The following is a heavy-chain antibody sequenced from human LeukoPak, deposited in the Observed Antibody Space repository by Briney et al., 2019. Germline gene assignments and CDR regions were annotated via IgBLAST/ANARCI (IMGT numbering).Heavy chain of an antibody. J-gene: IGHJ4*02. Sequence: GGSLRLSCAASGFTFSDYSMTWVRQAPGKGLEWVSSITPSSTYIYYADSVKVRFTISRDNAKNSLFLQMTSLRAEDTAVYYCARDYYDSSGYYYFDYWGQGTLVTVSS. CDR3: ARDYYDSSGYYYFDY. CDR2: ITPSSTYI. CDR1: GFTFSDYS. V-gene: IGHV3-21*01. D-gene: IGHD3-22*01.